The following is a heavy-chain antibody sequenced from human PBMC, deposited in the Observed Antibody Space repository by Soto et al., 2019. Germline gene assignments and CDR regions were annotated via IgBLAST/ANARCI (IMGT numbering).Heavy chain of an antibody. J-gene: IGHJ4*02. D-gene: IGHD6-25*01. CDR2: INPNNGGT. CDR1: GYSFTGNS. V-gene: IGHV1-2*02. CDR3: AMQRGGVVY. Sequence: QGHLLQSGAEVKKPGASVKVSCKASGYSFTGNSMHWVRQAPGQGLEWMGWINPNNGGTNYAQKFQGRVTMTRDTSISTAYMDLSGLRSDATAVYYCAMQRGGVVYWGQGTLVTVSS.